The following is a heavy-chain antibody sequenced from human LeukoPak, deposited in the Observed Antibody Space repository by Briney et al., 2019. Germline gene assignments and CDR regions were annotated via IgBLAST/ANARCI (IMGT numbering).Heavy chain of an antibody. V-gene: IGHV4-59*01. J-gene: IGHJ5*02. CDR3: ARGGSWYSGGSS. CDR1: GGSISTYY. D-gene: IGHD6-13*01. CDR2: IYYSGST. Sequence: SETLSLTCTVSGGSISTYYWSWIRQPPGKGLEWIGYIYYSGSTNYNPSLKSRVTISVDTSKNQFSLKLSSVTAADTAVYYCARGGSWYSGGSSWGQGTLVTVSS.